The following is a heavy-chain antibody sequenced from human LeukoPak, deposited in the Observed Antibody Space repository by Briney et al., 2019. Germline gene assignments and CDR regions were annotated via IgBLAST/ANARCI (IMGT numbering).Heavy chain of an antibody. CDR1: GFTFSNYA. Sequence: GGSLRLSCAASGFTFSNYAMHWVRQAPGKGLEWVAVISYDGSNKYYADSVKGRFTISRDNSKNTLYLQMNSLRAEDTAAYYCARDLYSYGHFDYWGQGTLVTVSS. CDR3: ARDLYSYGHFDY. D-gene: IGHD5-18*01. CDR2: ISYDGSNK. J-gene: IGHJ4*02. V-gene: IGHV3-30-3*01.